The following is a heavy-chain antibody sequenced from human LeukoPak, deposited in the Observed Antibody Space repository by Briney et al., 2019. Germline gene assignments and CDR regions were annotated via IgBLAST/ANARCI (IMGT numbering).Heavy chain of an antibody. CDR3: ARGSVTTVLLWFGELDY. D-gene: IGHD3-10*01. J-gene: IGHJ4*02. Sequence: GASVKVSCKSSGYTFTSYGIIWVRQAPGQGLEWMGWISAYNGNTNYAQKLQGRVTMTTDTSTSTAYMELRSLRSDDTAVYYCARGSVTTVLLWFGELDYWGQGTLVTVSS. V-gene: IGHV1-18*01. CDR2: ISAYNGNT. CDR1: GYTFTSYG.